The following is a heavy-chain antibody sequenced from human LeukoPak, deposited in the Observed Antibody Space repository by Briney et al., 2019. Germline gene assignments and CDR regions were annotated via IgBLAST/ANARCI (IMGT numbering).Heavy chain of an antibody. J-gene: IGHJ6*03. CDR2: ISYDGSNK. CDR1: GFTFSSSA. CDR3: ARVANAYYDSYMDV. V-gene: IGHV3-30*04. Sequence: GGSLRLSCAASGFTFSSSAIHWVRQAPGKGLEWVAFISYDGSNKYYADSVKGRFTISRDNSKNTLYLQMNSLRAEDTAVYYCARVANAYYDSYMDVWGKGTTVTVSS.